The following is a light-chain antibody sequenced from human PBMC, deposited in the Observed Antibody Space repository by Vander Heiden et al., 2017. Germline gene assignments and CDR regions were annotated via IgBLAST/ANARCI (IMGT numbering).Light chain of an antibody. Sequence: SALTQPASVSGSPGPSITISCTGTSSDVGSYDLVSWYQQHPGKVPKLLIYEGNKRPSGVSNRFSGSKSGNTASLTISGLQAEDEADYYCCSYAGSSTFVVFGGGTKLTVL. CDR1: SSDVGSYDL. CDR3: CSYAGSSTFVV. CDR2: EGN. V-gene: IGLV2-23*03. J-gene: IGLJ2*01.